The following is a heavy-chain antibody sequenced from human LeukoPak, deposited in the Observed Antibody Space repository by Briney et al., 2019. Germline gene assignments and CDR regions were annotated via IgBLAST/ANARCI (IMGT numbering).Heavy chain of an antibody. V-gene: IGHV3-74*01. CDR1: GFTFSSYW. CDR2: INSDGSST. CDR3: ARAPEWLAIYYFDY. J-gene: IGHJ4*02. Sequence: GGSLRLSCAASGFTFSSYWMHWVRQAPGKGLVWDSRINSDGSSTSYADSVKGRFTISRDNAKNTLYLQMNSLRAEDTAVYYCARAPEWLAIYYFDYWGQGTLVTVSS. D-gene: IGHD6-19*01.